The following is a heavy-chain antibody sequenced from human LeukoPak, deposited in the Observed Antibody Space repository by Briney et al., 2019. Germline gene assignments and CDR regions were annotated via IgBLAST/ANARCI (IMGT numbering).Heavy chain of an antibody. CDR1: GYTFTGYY. D-gene: IGHD1-26*01. V-gene: IGHV1-2*06. Sequence: ASVTVSCTASGYTFTGYYMHWVRQAPGQGLEWMGQINPNSGGTNYAQKFQGRVTMTRDTSISTAYMELSRLRSDDTAVYYCARDSGRNWFDPWGQGTLVTVSS. J-gene: IGHJ5*02. CDR3: ARDSGRNWFDP. CDR2: INPNSGGT.